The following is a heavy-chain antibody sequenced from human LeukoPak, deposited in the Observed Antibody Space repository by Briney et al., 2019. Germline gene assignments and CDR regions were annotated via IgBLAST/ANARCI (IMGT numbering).Heavy chain of an antibody. D-gene: IGHD3-16*01. J-gene: IGHJ3*02. V-gene: IGHV3-30*02. Sequence: PGGSMRLSCAASGFTYRSYGMHWVRQAPGKGLEWVAFIRYDGSDKYYADSVKGRFTISRDNSKNTLSLQMSSLRAEDTAVYYCAKDPGEIWGQGTMVTVSS. CDR3: AKDPGEI. CDR1: GFTYRSYG. CDR2: IRYDGSDK.